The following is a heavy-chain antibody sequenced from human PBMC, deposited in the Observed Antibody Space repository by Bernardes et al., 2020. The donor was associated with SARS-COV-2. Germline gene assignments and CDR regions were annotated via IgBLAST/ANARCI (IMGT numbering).Heavy chain of an antibody. CDR1: NYTFSSHG. J-gene: IGHJ4*02. V-gene: IGHV1-18*01. CDR3: ARATTVTTWFDN. Sequence: ASVKVSCKASNYTFSSHGISWVRQSPGQGLEWVGWVSGYDGKTYYAQRLQGRVTLTTDTSTRTAYMELGSLRSDDTAVYYCARATTVTTWFDNWGQGTLVTVSS. CDR2: VSGYDGKT. D-gene: IGHD4-17*01.